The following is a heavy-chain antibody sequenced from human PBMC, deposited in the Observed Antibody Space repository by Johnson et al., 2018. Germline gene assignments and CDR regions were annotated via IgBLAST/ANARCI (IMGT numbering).Heavy chain of an antibody. CDR2: ISYAGSNK. CDR1: GFTFSNYA. Sequence: QVQLVQSGGGVVQPGRSLRLSCAASGFTFSNYAMPWVRQAPGKGLEWVAVISYAGSNKFYADSVKGRFTISRDNSKNTLYLQMTSLRAEDPAVYYCARDRGAADGLAYYYMDVGGKGTTVTVSS. D-gene: IGHD6-13*01. V-gene: IGHV3-30-3*01. CDR3: ARDRGAADGLAYYYMDV. J-gene: IGHJ6*03.